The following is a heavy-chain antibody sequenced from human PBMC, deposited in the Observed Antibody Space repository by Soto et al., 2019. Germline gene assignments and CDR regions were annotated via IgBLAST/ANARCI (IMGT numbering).Heavy chain of an antibody. CDR2: INPASGST. D-gene: IGHD6-13*01. CDR1: GNTLIELS. CDR3: ARDLAAGDH. J-gene: IGHJ4*02. V-gene: IGHV1-46*01. Sequence: QVQLAQSGAEVKKPGASVRVSCKVSGNTLIELSIHWVRQAPGQGLEWLGIINPASGSTNYAQDFQGRVTLTMDTSTTTVYMDLSGLRAEDTAIFYCARDLAAGDHWGQGTLVTVSS.